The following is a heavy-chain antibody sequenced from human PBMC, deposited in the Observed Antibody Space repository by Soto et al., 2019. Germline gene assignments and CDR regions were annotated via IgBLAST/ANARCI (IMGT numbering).Heavy chain of an antibody. J-gene: IGHJ5*02. Sequence: ASVKVSCKASGYTFTSYDINWVRQATGQGLEWMGWMNPNSGNTGYAQKFQGRVTMTRNTSISTAYMELSSLRSEDTAVYYCARGRYCSCGSCYGGWFDPWGQGTLVTVSS. CDR2: MNPNSGNT. D-gene: IGHD2-15*01. V-gene: IGHV1-8*01. CDR1: GYTFTSYD. CDR3: ARGRYCSCGSCYGGWFDP.